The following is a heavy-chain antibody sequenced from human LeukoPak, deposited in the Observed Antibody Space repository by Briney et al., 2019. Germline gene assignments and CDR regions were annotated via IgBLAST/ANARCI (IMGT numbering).Heavy chain of an antibody. J-gene: IGHJ4*02. CDR2: INHSGST. Sequence: SETLSLTCAVYGGSFSGYYWSWIRQPPGKGLEWIGEINHSGSTNYNPSLKSRVTISVDTSKNQFSLKLSSVTAADTAVYYCARGLYEYYFDYWGQGTLVTVSS. CDR1: GGSFSGYY. D-gene: IGHD2/OR15-2a*01. V-gene: IGHV4-34*01. CDR3: ARGLYEYYFDY.